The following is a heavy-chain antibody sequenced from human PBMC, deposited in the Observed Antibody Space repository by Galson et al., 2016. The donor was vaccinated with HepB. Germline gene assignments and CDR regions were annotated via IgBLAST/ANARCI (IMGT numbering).Heavy chain of an antibody. J-gene: IGHJ4*02. V-gene: IGHV3-11*01. CDR1: GFTFSGHY. CDR2: ITSSGSAT. Sequence: SLRLSCAGSGFTFSGHYMSWIRQAPGKGLEWISYITSSGSATYYADSVKGRFIISRDNAKNSLYLQMNSLRAEDTAVYYCARDPDTASKVDYWGQGTLVTGSS. D-gene: IGHD2-2*02. CDR3: ARDPDTASKVDY.